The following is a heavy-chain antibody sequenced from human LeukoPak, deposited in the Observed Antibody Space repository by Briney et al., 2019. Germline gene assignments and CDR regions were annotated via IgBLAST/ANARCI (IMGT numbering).Heavy chain of an antibody. J-gene: IGHJ3*02. CDR2: ISDSGGST. V-gene: IGHV3-23*01. D-gene: IGHD3-10*01. CDR1: GFKFSVFA. Sequence: GGSLRLSCEGSGFKFSVFAMNWVRQAPGKGLEWVSAISDSGGSTYSADSMKGRFIISRDNSKNTLYLQMNSLRAEDTAVYYCAKDERPPSQGLLWFGELLPTDDAFDIWGQGTMVTVSS. CDR3: AKDERPPSQGLLWFGELLPTDDAFDI.